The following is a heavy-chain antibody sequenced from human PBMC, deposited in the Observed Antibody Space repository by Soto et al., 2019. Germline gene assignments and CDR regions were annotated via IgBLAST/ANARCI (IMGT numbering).Heavy chain of an antibody. CDR3: ARERGSRFLESVYYYYYGMDV. Sequence: SLKVSRQGSGGTLKSHATSPARQAPGKRVEWMGGIIPIFGTANYAQKFQGRVTITADKSTSTAYMELSSLRSEDTAVYYCARERGSRFLESVYYYYYGMDVWGQGTRYTVSS. J-gene: IGHJ6*02. V-gene: IGHV1-69*06. D-gene: IGHD3-3*01. CDR2: IIPIFGTA. CDR1: GGTLKSHA.